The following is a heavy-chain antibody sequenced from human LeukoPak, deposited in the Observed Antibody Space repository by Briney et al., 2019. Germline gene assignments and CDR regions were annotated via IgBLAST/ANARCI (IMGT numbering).Heavy chain of an antibody. J-gene: IGHJ1*01. V-gene: IGHV1-69*13. CDR1: GGTFSSYV. CDR3: ARAALAYYDTSGYFLEYFQH. D-gene: IGHD3-22*01. CDR2: IIPIFDTP. Sequence: ASVKVSCKASGGTFSSYVISWVRQAPGQGLEWMGGIIPIFDTPNYAQNFQGRVTITADESTSTAYMELSSLRSEDTAVYYCARAALAYYDTSGYFLEYFQHWGQGTLVTVSS.